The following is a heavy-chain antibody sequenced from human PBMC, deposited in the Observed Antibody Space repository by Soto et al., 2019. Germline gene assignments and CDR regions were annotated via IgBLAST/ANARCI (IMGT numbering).Heavy chain of an antibody. CDR2: IIPIFGTA. CDR3: ASKSLSIAASYNYYGMDV. D-gene: IGHD6-6*01. V-gene: IGHV1-69*13. CDR1: GGTFSSYA. Sequence: SVKVSCKASGGTFSSYAISWVRQAPGQGLEWMGGIIPIFGTANYAQKFQGRVTITADESTSTAYMELSSLRSEDTAVYYCASKSLSIAASYNYYGMDVWGQGTTVTVSS. J-gene: IGHJ6*02.